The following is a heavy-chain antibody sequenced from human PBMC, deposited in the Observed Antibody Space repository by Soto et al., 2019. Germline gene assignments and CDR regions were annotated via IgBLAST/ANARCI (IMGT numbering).Heavy chain of an antibody. V-gene: IGHV4-4*07. CDR1: GGSIDSYY. D-gene: IGHD5-12*01. Sequence: LSLTCTVSGGSIDSYYWSWIRQPAGKGLEWIGRIYISGTRNYNPSLKSRLTMSVDTSKNQFSLRLSSVTAADTAVYYCARESPYTGSDNTNSGDFDYWGQGTLVTVSS. J-gene: IGHJ4*02. CDR3: ARESPYTGSDNTNSGDFDY. CDR2: IYISGTR.